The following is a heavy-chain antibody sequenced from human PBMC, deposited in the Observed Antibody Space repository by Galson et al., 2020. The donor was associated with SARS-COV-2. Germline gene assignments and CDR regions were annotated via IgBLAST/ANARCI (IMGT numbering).Heavy chain of an antibody. Sequence: GGSLRLSCPVSGLPFRGYAPNWVRQAPGKGPEWLSSISSPGITTYYAESVEGRFTISRDNANNSLFLQMNSLRAEDTAVYYCATMHWNRAFDFWGQGTLVTVSS. CDR2: ISSPGITT. CDR1: GLPFRGYA. V-gene: IGHV3-48*03. CDR3: ATMHWNRAFDF. J-gene: IGHJ3*01. D-gene: IGHD1-1*01.